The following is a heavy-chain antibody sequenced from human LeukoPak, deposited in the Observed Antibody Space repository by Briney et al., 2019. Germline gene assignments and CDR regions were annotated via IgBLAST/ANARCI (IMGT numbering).Heavy chain of an antibody. J-gene: IGHJ4*02. Sequence: SVKVSCKASGGTFRSYAIRWVRQAPGQGLEWMGGIIPIFGTANYAQKFQGRVTITADESTSTAYMELSSLRSEDTAVYYCASPYYYDSSGSFDYWGQGTLVTVSS. D-gene: IGHD3-22*01. CDR2: IIPIFGTA. CDR1: GGTFRSYA. CDR3: ASPYYYDSSGSFDY. V-gene: IGHV1-69*01.